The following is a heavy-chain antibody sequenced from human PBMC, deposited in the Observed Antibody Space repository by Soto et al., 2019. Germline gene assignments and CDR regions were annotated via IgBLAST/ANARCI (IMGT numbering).Heavy chain of an antibody. CDR3: TKEGLFWSGSFDS. Sequence: LRLSCAASGFTFRSYPMHWVRQAPGKGLEWVAIVSYDGITKYADSVKGRFTISRDSSNDTLFLQMNSLRTEDTAVYYCTKEGLFWSGSFDSWGQGTLVTVSS. D-gene: IGHD3-3*01. J-gene: IGHJ4*02. CDR1: GFTFRSYP. CDR2: VSYDGITK. V-gene: IGHV3-30-3*02.